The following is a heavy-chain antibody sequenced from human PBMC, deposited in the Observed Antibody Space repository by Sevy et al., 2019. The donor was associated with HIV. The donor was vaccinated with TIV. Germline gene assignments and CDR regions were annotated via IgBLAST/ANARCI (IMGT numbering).Heavy chain of an antibody. CDR3: ARGGRLRGEYVQH. J-gene: IGHJ1*01. CDR2: LYDSENI. V-gene: IGHV4-61*01. D-gene: IGHD3-16*01. CDR1: GGSVSSGSYY. Sequence: SETLSHTCTVSGGSVSSGSYYWNWIRQPPGKGLEWIGHLYDSENIKYNPYLKSRVTISVDTSKNQFSLKLTSVTAADTAVYYCARGGRLRGEYVQHWGQGTLVTVSS.